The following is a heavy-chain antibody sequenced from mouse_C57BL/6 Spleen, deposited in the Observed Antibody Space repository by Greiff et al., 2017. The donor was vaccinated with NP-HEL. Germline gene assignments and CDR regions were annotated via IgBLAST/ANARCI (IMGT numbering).Heavy chain of an antibody. Sequence: QVQLQQSGAELVKPGASVKISCKASGYAFSSYWMNWVKQRPGKGLEWIGQIYPGDGDTNYNGKFKGKATLTADKSSSTAYMQLSSLTSEDSAVYFCARAVVANEGYWYFDVWGTGTTVTVSS. J-gene: IGHJ1*03. CDR2: IYPGDGDT. CDR3: ARAVVANEGYWYFDV. CDR1: GYAFSSYW. D-gene: IGHD1-1*01. V-gene: IGHV1-80*01.